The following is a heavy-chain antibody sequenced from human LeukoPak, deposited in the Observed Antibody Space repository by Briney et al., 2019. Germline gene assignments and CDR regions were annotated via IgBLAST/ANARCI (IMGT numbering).Heavy chain of an antibody. J-gene: IGHJ4*02. D-gene: IGHD6-13*01. CDR3: AADHRIAAAGIIWVY. Sequence: SVKVSCKASGFTFTSSAVQWVRQARGQRLEWIGWIVVGSGNTNYAQKFQERVTITRDMSTSTAYMELSSLRSEDTAVYYCAADHRIAAAGIIWVYWGQGTLVTVSS. CDR1: GFTFTSSA. CDR2: IVVGSGNT. V-gene: IGHV1-58*01.